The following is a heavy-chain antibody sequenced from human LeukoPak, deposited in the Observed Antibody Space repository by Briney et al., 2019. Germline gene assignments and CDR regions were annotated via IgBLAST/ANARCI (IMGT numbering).Heavy chain of an antibody. D-gene: IGHD1-26*01. V-gene: IGHV3-48*04. Sequence: GGSLRLSCAASGFTFSSYSMNWVRQAPGKGLEWVSYISSSSSTIYYADSVKGRFTISRDNAKNSLYLQMNSLRAEDTAVYYCARSGSYYTLDYWGQGTLVTVSS. CDR1: GFTFSSYS. J-gene: IGHJ4*02. CDR2: ISSSSSTI. CDR3: ARSGSYYTLDY.